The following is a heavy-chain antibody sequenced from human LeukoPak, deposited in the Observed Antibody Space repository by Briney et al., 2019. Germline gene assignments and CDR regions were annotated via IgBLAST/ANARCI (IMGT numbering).Heavy chain of an antibody. CDR3: ARDRGYCSSTSCYGYYYYGMDV. D-gene: IGHD2-2*01. CDR2: ISSSSSYI. Sequence: TGGSLRLSCAASGFTFSSYNMNWVRQAPGKGLEWVSSISSSSSYIYYADSVKGRFTISRDNAKNSLYLQMNSLRAEDTAVYYCARDRGYCSSTSCYGYYYYGMDVWGQGTTVTASS. J-gene: IGHJ6*02. V-gene: IGHV3-21*01. CDR1: GFTFSSYN.